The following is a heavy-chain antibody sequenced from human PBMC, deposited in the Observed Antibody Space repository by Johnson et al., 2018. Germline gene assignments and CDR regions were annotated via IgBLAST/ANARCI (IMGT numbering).Heavy chain of an antibody. CDR1: GGTFSSYA. V-gene: IGHV1-69*01. Sequence: QVQLVQSGAEVKKPGSSVKVSCKASGGTFSSYAISWVRQAPGQGLEWMGGIIPIFGTANYAQKFQGRVTITADESTSTAYMELSSLRSEDTALYYCAKDTDSYTQDAFDIWGQGTMVTVSS. CDR2: IIPIFGTA. J-gene: IGHJ3*02. D-gene: IGHD2-2*02. CDR3: AKDTDSYTQDAFDI.